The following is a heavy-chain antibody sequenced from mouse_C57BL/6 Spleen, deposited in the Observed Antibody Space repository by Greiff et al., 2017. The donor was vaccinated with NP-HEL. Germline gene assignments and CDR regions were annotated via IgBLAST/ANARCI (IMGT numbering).Heavy chain of an antibody. CDR1: GYTFTDYY. CDR2: INPNNGGT. Sequence: VQLQQSGPELVKPGASVKISCKASGYTFTDYYMNWVKQSHGKSLEWIGDINPNNGGTSYNQKFKGKATLTVDKSSSTAYMELRSLTSEDSAVYYCARADYDALDYWGQGTTLTVSS. CDR3: ARADYDALDY. J-gene: IGHJ2*01. V-gene: IGHV1-26*01. D-gene: IGHD2-4*01.